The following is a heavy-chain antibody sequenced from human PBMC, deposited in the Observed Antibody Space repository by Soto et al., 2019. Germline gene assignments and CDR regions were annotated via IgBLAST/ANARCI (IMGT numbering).Heavy chain of an antibody. V-gene: IGHV3-73*01. Sequence: EVQLVESGGGLVQPGGSLKLSCAASGFIFSDSTIHWVRQAFGKGLEWVGRIRSRPNSYATAYGASVSGRFTISRDDLESTAYLQVNSLKAEDSAVYYCTRRSDSNYYFYYMDVWGKGTTVTVSS. CDR3: TRRSDSNYYFYYMDV. CDR1: GFIFSDST. CDR2: IRSRPNSYAT. J-gene: IGHJ6*03. D-gene: IGHD2-21*02.